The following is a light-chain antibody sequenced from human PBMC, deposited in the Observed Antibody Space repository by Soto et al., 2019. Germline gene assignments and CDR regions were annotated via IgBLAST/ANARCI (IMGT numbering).Light chain of an antibody. CDR2: LGS. CDR1: QSLLHSNGYNY. CDR3: MQDLQTPFT. V-gene: IGKV2-28*01. Sequence: DIVMTQSPLSLPVTPGEPASISCRSSQSLLHSNGYNYLDWYLQKPGQSPQLLIYLGSNRSSGVPDRFSGSGSGTDFTLKISRVEAEDVGVYYCMQDLQTPFTFGGGTKVDIK. J-gene: IGKJ4*01.